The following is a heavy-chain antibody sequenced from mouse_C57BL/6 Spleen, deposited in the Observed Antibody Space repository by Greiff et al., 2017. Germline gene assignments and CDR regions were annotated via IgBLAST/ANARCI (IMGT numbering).Heavy chain of an antibody. CDR3: ARWSTMVTEDYYAMDY. CDR2: INPNNGGT. D-gene: IGHD2-2*01. Sequence: EVQLQQSGPELVKPGASVKIPCKASGYTFTDYNMDWVKQSHGKSLEWIGDINPNNGGTIYNQQFKGKATLTVDKSSSTAYMQLRSLTSKATAVDYCARWSTMVTEDYYAMDYWGQGTSVTVSS. J-gene: IGHJ4*01. CDR1: GYTFTDYN. V-gene: IGHV1-18*01.